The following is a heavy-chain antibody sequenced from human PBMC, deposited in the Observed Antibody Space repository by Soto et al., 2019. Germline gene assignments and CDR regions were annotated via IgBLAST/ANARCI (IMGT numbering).Heavy chain of an antibody. CDR3: AKDYWNPRYFDN. CDR1: GFIFSRYW. V-gene: IGHV3-74*01. D-gene: IGHD1-1*01. Sequence: GGSLRLSCAASGFIFSRYWMHWVHQVPGKGLEWVSRINDDGTSTDYADSVKGRFTISRDNSQNTLYLQMLSLRADDTAIYYCAKDYWNPRYFDNWGQGTLVTVSS. CDR2: INDDGTST. J-gene: IGHJ4*02.